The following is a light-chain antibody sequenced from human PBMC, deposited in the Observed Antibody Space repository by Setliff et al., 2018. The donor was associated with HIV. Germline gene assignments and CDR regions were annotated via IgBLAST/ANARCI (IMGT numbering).Light chain of an antibody. CDR2: EDS. CDR1: SSDVGTYNL. V-gene: IGLV2-23*01. J-gene: IGLJ2*01. CDR3: CSYADSTAPVV. Sequence: ALAQPASVSGSPGQSITISCTGTSSDVGTYNLVSWYQQHPGKAPKLMIYEDSKRPSGVSNRFSGSKSGNTASLKISGLQAEDEADYYCCSYADSTAPVVFGGGTKVTVL.